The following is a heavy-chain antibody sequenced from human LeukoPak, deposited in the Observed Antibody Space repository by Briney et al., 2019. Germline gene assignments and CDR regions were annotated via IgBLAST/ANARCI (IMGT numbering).Heavy chain of an antibody. J-gene: IGHJ4*02. CDR2: IYYSGST. V-gene: IGHV4-39*07. CDR3: ARLETGNALDY. CDR1: GGSISSSSYY. Sequence: SETLSLTCTVSGGSISSSSYYWGWIRQPPGKGLEWIGSIYYSGSTYYNPSLKSRVTISVDTSKNQFSLKLSSVTAADTAVYYCARLETGNALDYWGQGTLVTVSS. D-gene: IGHD4-23*01.